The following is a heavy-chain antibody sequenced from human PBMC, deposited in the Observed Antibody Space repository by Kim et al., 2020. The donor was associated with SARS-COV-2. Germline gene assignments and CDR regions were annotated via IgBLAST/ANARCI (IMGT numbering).Heavy chain of an antibody. CDR3: ARLKYPVRGVGPLDY. J-gene: IGHJ4*02. V-gene: IGHV3-30*04. CDR1: GFTFSSYA. D-gene: IGHD3-10*01. Sequence: GGSLRLSCAASGFTFSSYAMHWVRQAPGKGLEWVAVISYDGSNKYYADSVKGRFTISRDNSKNTLYLQMNSLRAEDTAVYYCARLKYPVRGVGPLDYWGQGTLVTVSS. CDR2: ISYDGSNK.